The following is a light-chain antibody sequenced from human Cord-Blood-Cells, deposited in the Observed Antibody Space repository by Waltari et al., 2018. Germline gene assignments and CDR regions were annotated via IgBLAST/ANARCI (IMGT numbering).Light chain of an antibody. Sequence: DIQTTPSPSSLSASVGARVTITCRASQSISSYLNWYQQKPGKAPKLLIYAASSLQSGVPSRFSGSGSGTDFTLTISSLQPEDFATYYCQQSYSTPRTFGQGTKVEIK. CDR2: AAS. CDR3: QQSYSTPRT. CDR1: QSISSY. V-gene: IGKV1-39*01. J-gene: IGKJ1*01.